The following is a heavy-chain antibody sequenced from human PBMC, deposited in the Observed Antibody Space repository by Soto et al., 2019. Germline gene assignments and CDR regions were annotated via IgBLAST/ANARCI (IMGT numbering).Heavy chain of an antibody. J-gene: IGHJ4*02. CDR2: INHSGST. V-gene: IGHV4-61*08. CDR1: GGSISSGDYY. CDR3: ARRYGSSFDY. Sequence: SEALSLTCSVSGGSISSGDYYWTWIRQPPGTGLEWIGEINHSGSTNYNPSLKSRVTISLDTSKNQFSLKLSSVTAADTAVYYCARRYGSSFDYWGQGTLVTVS. D-gene: IGHD6-13*01.